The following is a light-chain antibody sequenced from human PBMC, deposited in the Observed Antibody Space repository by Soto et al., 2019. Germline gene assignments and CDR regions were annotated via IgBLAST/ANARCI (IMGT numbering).Light chain of an antibody. CDR1: QHVASTY. CDR2: RTS. Sequence: DIVLTQSPGTLSLSPGDRATLSCRASQHVASTYVAWYQQKPGQAPRLLISRTSSRATGIPDRFRGGGSGTEFTLTISRLEPEDFAVYYCQQYGTSPLTFGGGTRLEIK. J-gene: IGKJ4*01. CDR3: QQYGTSPLT. V-gene: IGKV3-20*01.